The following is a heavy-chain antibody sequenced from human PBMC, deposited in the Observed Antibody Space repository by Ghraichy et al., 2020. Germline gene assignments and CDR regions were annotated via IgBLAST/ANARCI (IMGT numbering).Heavy chain of an antibody. V-gene: IGHV1-46*01. Sequence: ASVKVSCKASGYTFTNYYIHWVRQAPGQGLGWMGIIKPGSDSTGYAQKFQGRLTMTRDTSTSTVYMELSSLRSEDTAMYFCAREDNSFDSWGQGTVVIVS. CDR1: GYTFTNYY. D-gene: IGHD5-24*01. CDR3: AREDNSFDS. J-gene: IGHJ5*01. CDR2: IKPGSDST.